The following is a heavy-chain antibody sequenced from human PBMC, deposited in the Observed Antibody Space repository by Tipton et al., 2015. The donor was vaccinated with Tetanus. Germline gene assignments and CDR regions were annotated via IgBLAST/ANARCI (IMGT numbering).Heavy chain of an antibody. Sequence: TLSLTCTVSGGSISSFYWTWIRQPPGKGLEWIGYIFDTGSTNYNPSLKSRVTMSVDTSKNQFSLQLSSVTAADTALYFCARRSHIGAPVWGQGTLVTVAS. CDR3: ARRSHIGAPV. J-gene: IGHJ3*01. CDR2: IFDTGST. V-gene: IGHV4-59*08. D-gene: IGHD2-21*01. CDR1: GGSISSFY.